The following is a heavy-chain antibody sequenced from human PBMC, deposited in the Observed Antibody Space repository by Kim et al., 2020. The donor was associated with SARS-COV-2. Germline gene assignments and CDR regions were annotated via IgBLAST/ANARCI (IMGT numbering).Heavy chain of an antibody. D-gene: IGHD3-10*01. CDR1: GYSFTNYP. J-gene: IGHJ6*02. Sequence: ASVKVSCKASGYSFTNYPMTWVRQAPGQGLEWMGWISTYNDNTHYAQKFQGRVTMTTDTSTSTAYMELRSLRSDDTAVYYCASLGSGGSGSYGPSYYFYYYGMDVWGQGTTVTVSS. CDR3: ASLGSGGSGSYGPSYYFYYYGMDV. V-gene: IGHV1-18*04. CDR2: ISTYNDNT.